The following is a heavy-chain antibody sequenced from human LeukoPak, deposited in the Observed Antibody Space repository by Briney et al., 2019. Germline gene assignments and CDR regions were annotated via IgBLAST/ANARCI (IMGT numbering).Heavy chain of an antibody. CDR3: ARITGYQLPYYYYYYGMDV. CDR2: INHSGST. Sequence: PSETLSLTCAVYGGSFSGYYWSWIRQPPGKGLEWIGEINHSGSTNYNPSLKSRVTISVDTSKNQFSLKLSSVTAADTAVYYCARITGYQLPYYYYYYGMDVWGQGTTVTVSS. J-gene: IGHJ6*02. D-gene: IGHD2-2*01. CDR1: GGSFSGYY. V-gene: IGHV4-34*01.